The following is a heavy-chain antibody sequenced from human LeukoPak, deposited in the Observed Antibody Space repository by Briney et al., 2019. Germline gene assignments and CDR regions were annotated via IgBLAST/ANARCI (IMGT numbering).Heavy chain of an antibody. D-gene: IGHD5-18*01. CDR2: IRSKAYGGTT. CDR1: GFTFGDYA. Sequence: QPGPSLLLSCTASGFTFGDYAMSWVRQAPGKGLEWVGFIRSKAYGGTTEYAASVKGRFTISRDDSKSIAYLQMNSLKTEDTAVYYCVRVVTRVIFDYWGQGTLVIVSS. J-gene: IGHJ4*02. CDR3: VRVVTRVIFDY. V-gene: IGHV3-49*04.